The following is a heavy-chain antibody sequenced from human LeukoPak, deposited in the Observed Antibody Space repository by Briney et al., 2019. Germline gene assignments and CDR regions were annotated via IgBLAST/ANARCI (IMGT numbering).Heavy chain of an antibody. CDR1: GFTFSSSE. CDR3: AGRAVSYYYGMDV. CDR2: ISSSGDTF. J-gene: IGHJ6*02. Sequence: GGSLRLSCAASGFTFSSSEMNWVRQAPGKGLEWVSHISSSGDTFYYADSVKGRFTISRENAKNSLYLQMNSLRAEDTAVYYCAGRAVSYYYGMDVWGRGTTVTVSS. D-gene: IGHD3-10*01. V-gene: IGHV3-48*03.